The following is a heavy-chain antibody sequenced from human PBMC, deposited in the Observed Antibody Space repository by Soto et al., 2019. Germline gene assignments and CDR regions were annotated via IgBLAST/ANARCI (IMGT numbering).Heavy chain of an antibody. D-gene: IGHD6-13*01. CDR1: GFTVSSNY. CDR3: ARSDMASAGTLDY. J-gene: IGHJ4*02. CDR2: IYSGGST. V-gene: IGHV3-66*01. Sequence: GGSLRLSCAASGFTVSSNYMSWVRQAPGKGLEWVSVIYSGGSTYHADSVKGRFTTSRDNSKNTLYLQMNSLRAEDTAVYYCARSDMASAGTLDYWGQGTLVTVSS.